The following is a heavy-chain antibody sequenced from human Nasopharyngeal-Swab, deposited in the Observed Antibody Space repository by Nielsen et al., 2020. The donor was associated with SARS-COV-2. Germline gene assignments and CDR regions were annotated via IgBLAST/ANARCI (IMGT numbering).Heavy chain of an antibody. CDR1: GFTFDDYG. CDR3: ARWGVVVPAAQGGGWFDP. V-gene: IGHV3-20*01. D-gene: IGHD2-2*01. Sequence: GESLKISCAASGFTFDDYGMSWVRQAPGKGLEWVSGINWNGGSTGYAGSVKGRFTISRDNAKNSLYLQMNSLRAEDTALYHCARWGVVVPAAQGGGWFDPWGQGTLVTVSS. CDR2: INWNGGST. J-gene: IGHJ5*02.